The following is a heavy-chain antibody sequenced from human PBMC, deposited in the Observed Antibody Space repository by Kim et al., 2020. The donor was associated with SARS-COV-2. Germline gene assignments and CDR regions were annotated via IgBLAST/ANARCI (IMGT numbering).Heavy chain of an antibody. CDR3: ARAKGIAARYWFDP. J-gene: IGHJ5*02. V-gene: IGHV4-34*01. Sequence: SETLSLTCAVYGGSFSGYYWSWIRQPPGKGLEWIGEINHSGSTNYNPSLKSRVTISVDTSKNQFSLKLSSVTAADTAVYYCARAKGIAARYWFDPWGQGTLVTVSS. CDR1: GGSFSGYY. CDR2: INHSGST. D-gene: IGHD6-13*01.